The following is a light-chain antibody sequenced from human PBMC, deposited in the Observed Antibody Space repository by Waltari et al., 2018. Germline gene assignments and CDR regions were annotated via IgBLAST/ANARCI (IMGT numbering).Light chain of an antibody. J-gene: IGKJ4*01. Sequence: DIQLTQSPSSVSAYVGDRVTITCRASQGLRNWLALYQQKPGKAPKLLIFGATTLQSGVPSRFSGSGSGTDFTLTISSLQPEDYATYYCQQANTFPLTFGGGTKVEIK. V-gene: IGKV1-12*01. CDR2: GAT. CDR1: QGLRNW. CDR3: QQANTFPLT.